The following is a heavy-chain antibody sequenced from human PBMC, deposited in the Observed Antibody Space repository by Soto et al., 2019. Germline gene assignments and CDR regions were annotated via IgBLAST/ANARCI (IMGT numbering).Heavy chain of an antibody. CDR3: ARGAEFRGVINYYMDV. Sequence: GGSLRLSCAASGFTFSSYGMHWVRQAPGKGLEWVAVIWYDGSNKYYADSVKGRFTISRDNSKNTLYLQMNSLRAEDTAVYYCARGAEFRGVINYYMDVWGKGTTVTVSS. CDR1: GFTFSSYG. V-gene: IGHV3-33*01. J-gene: IGHJ6*03. D-gene: IGHD3-10*01. CDR2: IWYDGSNK.